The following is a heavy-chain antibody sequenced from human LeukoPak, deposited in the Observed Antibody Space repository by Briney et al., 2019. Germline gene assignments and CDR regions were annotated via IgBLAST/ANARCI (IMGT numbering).Heavy chain of an antibody. CDR1: GFTVSSSY. CDR3: TRDLNSGGSC. J-gene: IGHJ4*02. CDR2: IHSGGNT. Sequence: GGSLRLSCAASGFTVSSSYMSWVRQAPGKGLEWVSVIHSGGNTYYADSVKGRFTISRDNSKNTLYLQMNSLRAEDTAVYYCTRDLNSGGSCWGQGTLVTVSS. D-gene: IGHD2-15*01. V-gene: IGHV3-53*01.